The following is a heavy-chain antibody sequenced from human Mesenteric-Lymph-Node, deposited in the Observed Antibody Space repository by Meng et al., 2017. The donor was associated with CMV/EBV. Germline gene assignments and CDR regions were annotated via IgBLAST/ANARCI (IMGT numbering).Heavy chain of an antibody. CDR2: INHSGST. V-gene: IGHV4-34*01. CDR3: ARVGGGRPYRYFDL. J-gene: IGHJ2*01. CDR1: GGSFSGYY. Sequence: VYGGSFSGYYWSWIRQPPGKGLEWIGEINHSGSTNYNPSLKSRVTISVDTSKNQFSLKLSPVTAADTAVYYCARVGGGRPYRYFDLWGRGTLVTVSS. D-gene: IGHD3-16*01.